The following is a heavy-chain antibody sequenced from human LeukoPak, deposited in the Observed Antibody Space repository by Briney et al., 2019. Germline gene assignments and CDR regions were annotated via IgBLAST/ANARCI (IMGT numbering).Heavy chain of an antibody. CDR3: ARDNDYKIDY. Sequence: GGSLRLSCAASGFTFSDYGIHWVRQAPGKGLEWVAVISYDGSNKYYADSVKGRFTISRDNAKNMVYLQLNSLRTEDTAVYYCARDNDYKIDYWGQGTLLTVSS. V-gene: IGHV3-30*03. J-gene: IGHJ4*02. CDR1: GFTFSDYG. D-gene: IGHD4-11*01. CDR2: ISYDGSNK.